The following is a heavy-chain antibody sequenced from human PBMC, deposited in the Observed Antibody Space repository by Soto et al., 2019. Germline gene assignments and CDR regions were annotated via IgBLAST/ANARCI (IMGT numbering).Heavy chain of an antibody. D-gene: IGHD3-3*01. CDR2: IWFDGSNK. CDR3: ARDVVYYDFWSGYYKGAGTVSAPNYYYYGLDV. CDR1: GFTFSGYG. V-gene: IGHV3-33*01. Sequence: QVQLVESGGGVVQPGRSLRLSCAASGFTFSGYGMHWVRQAPGKGLEWVAVIWFDGSNKYYADSVKGRFTISRDNSKNTLYLQMNSLRAEDTAVYYCARDVVYYDFWSGYYKGAGTVSAPNYYYYGLDVWGQGTTVTVSS. J-gene: IGHJ6*02.